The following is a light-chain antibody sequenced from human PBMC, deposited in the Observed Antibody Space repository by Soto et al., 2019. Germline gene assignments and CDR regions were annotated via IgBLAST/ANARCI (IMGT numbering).Light chain of an antibody. V-gene: IGKV1-8*01. CDR1: QGISSY. CDR3: QQYYSYPRT. Sequence: AIRMTQSPSSLSASTGDRVTITCRASQGISSYLAWYQQKPGKAPKLLIYAASTLQSGVPSRFSGSGSGTDFTLTISCLQSEDCATYYCQQYYSYPRTFGQGTKVDI. CDR2: AAS. J-gene: IGKJ1*01.